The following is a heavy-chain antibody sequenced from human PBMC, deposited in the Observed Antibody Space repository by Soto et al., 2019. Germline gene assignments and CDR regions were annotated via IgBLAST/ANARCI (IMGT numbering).Heavy chain of an antibody. J-gene: IGHJ4*02. D-gene: IGHD2-15*01. CDR3: ARDPEPYCSGGSCYDGYFDY. Sequence: GGSLRLSCAASGFTFSSYSMNWVRQAPGKGLEWVSSISSSSSYIYYADSVKGRFTISRDNAKNSLYLQMNSLRAEDTAVYYCARDPEPYCSGGSCYDGYFDYWGQGTLVTVSS. CDR1: GFTFSSYS. V-gene: IGHV3-21*01. CDR2: ISSSSSYI.